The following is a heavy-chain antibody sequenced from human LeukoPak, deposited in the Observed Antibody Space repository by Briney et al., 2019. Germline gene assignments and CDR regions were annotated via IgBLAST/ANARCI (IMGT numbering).Heavy chain of an antibody. V-gene: IGHV1-69*06. CDR3: ARDRSPTTAGTLDS. CDR1: VGSFLSDG. CDR2: IIVFFGTA. J-gene: IGHJ4*02. Sequence: GASVTVSFKSSVGSFLSDGVAWVRQAPGQGLAWMGRIIVFFGTAKYAQKFQGRVTITADTSTNTAYMELSHLRFEDTAVYFCARDRSPTTAGTLDSWGQGTLVTVSS. D-gene: IGHD5-12*01.